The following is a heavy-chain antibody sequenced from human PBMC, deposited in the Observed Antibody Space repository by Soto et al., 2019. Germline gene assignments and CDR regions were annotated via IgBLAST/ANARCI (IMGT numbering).Heavy chain of an antibody. Sequence: QVQLVESGGGVVQPGRSLRLSCAASGFTFSSYAMHWVRQAPGKGLEWVAVISYDGSNKYYADSVKGRFTISRDNSKNTLYLQMNSLRAEDTAVYYYARDKNDYVWGSYRPKSYYYYYGMDVWGQGTTVTVSS. CDR1: GFTFSSYA. J-gene: IGHJ6*02. CDR2: ISYDGSNK. CDR3: ARDKNDYVWGSYRPKSYYYYYGMDV. D-gene: IGHD3-16*02. V-gene: IGHV3-30-3*01.